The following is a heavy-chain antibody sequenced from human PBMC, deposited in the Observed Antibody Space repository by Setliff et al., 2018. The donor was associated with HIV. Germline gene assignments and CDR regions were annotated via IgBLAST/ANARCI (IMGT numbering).Heavy chain of an antibody. CDR2: ISSSSSYI. J-gene: IGHJ4*02. D-gene: IGHD5-18*01. Sequence: GGSLRLSCAASGFTFSSYSMNWVRQAPGKGLEWVSSISSSSSYIYYADSVKGRFTISRDNARNSLYLQMNSLRAEDTAVYYCAGGGGYSYGPGYWGQGTLVTVSS. CDR1: GFTFSSYS. CDR3: AGGGGYSYGPGY. V-gene: IGHV3-21*01.